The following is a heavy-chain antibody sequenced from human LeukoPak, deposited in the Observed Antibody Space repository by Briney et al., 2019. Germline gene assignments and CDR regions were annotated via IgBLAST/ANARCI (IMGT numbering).Heavy chain of an antibody. D-gene: IGHD3-10*01. CDR2: LNPHSGNT. V-gene: IGHV1-8*01. CDR3: ARRIISDY. J-gene: IGHJ4*02. CDR1: GYTFTYYD. Sequence: GASVKVSCKASGYTFTYYDINWVRQATGQGLEWMGWLNPHSGNTGYAQKFQGRVTMTRNTSISTAYMELSSLRSDDTAVYYCARRIISDYWGQGSLVTVSS.